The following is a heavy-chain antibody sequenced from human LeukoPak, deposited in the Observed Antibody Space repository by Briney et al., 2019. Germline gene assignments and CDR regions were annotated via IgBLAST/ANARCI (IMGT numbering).Heavy chain of an antibody. CDR3: AKYGLSVGATIYYYYMDV. J-gene: IGHJ6*03. D-gene: IGHD1-26*01. Sequence: GGSLRLSCAASGFTFSSYAMSWVRQAPGKGLEWVSAISGSGGSTYYADSVKGRFTISRDNSKNTLYLQMNSLRAEDTAVYYCAKYGLSVGATIYYYYMDVWGKGTTVTVSS. CDR2: ISGSGGST. V-gene: IGHV3-23*01. CDR1: GFTFSSYA.